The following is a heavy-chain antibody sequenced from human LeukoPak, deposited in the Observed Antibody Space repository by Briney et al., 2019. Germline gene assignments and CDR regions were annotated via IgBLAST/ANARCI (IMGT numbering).Heavy chain of an antibody. CDR2: ISGSGGST. Sequence: PGGSLRLSCAASGFTFSSYAMSWVRQAPGKGLEWVSAISGSGGSTYYADSVKGRFTISRDNSKNTLYLQMNSLRAEDTAVYYCAKAAFDYYFDSSGYYPYTYFHYWGQGTLVTVSS. CDR1: GFTFSSYA. CDR3: AKAAFDYYFDSSGYYPYTYFHY. D-gene: IGHD3-22*01. J-gene: IGHJ4*02. V-gene: IGHV3-23*01.